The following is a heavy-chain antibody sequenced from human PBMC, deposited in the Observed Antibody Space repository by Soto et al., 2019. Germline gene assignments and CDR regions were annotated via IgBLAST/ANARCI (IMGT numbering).Heavy chain of an antibody. J-gene: IGHJ3*02. V-gene: IGHV4-30-4*01. CDR2: IYYSGST. D-gene: IGHD2-21*02. CDR1: GGSISSGDYY. Sequence: QVQLQESGPGLVKPSQTLSVTCTVSGGSISSGDYYWSWIRQPPGKGLEWIGYIYYSGSTYYNPSLKSRVTISVDTSKNQFSLKLSSVTAADTAVYYCASSKAYCGGDCYSDAFDIWGQGTMVTVSS. CDR3: ASSKAYCGGDCYSDAFDI.